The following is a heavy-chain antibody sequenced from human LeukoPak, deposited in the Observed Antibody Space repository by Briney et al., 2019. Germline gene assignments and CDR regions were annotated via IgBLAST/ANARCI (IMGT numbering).Heavy chain of an antibody. CDR3: ARDGLRSGKYNWFDP. Sequence: SDTLSLPRTVSGGSISSYYWSWIRHPPGKGLEWIGYIYYSGSTNYNPSLKSRVTISVDTSKNQFSLKLSSVTAADMAVYYCARDGLRSGKYNWFDPWGQGTLVTVSS. J-gene: IGHJ5*02. CDR1: GGSISSYY. V-gene: IGHV4-59*01. D-gene: IGHD3-16*01. CDR2: IYYSGST.